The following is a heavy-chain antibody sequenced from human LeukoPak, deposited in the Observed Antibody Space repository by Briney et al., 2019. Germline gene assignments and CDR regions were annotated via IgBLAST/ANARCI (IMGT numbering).Heavy chain of an antibody. D-gene: IGHD5-24*01. CDR2: ISNSAGST. J-gene: IGHJ4*02. CDR3: VKLCTISASVDY. CDR1: GFTFSYHT. V-gene: IGHV3-64D*09. Sequence: LPGGSLRLSCSASGFTFSYHTMHWVRQAPGKGLEFVSGISNSAGSTSYADSVKGRFSISRDNSKNMIYLQMSSLKVEDTAVYYCVKLCTISASVDYWGQGILVTVSS.